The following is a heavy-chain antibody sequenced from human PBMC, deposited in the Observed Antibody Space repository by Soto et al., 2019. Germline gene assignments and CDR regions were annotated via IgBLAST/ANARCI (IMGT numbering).Heavy chain of an antibody. V-gene: IGHV1-69*01. Sequence: QVRLVQSGAEVQKPGSAVQVSCNSSGGTFSSYASTWVRQAPGQGLAWMGGIIPIFGTANYAQKCQGRVTSTADESTSTAYLKPSSLRSEDTAVEYCGRDYEPYGGRSWYLDYWGQGTLVTVSS. CDR1: GGTFSSYA. CDR2: IIPIFGTA. J-gene: IGHJ4*02. D-gene: IGHD6-13*01. CDR3: GRDYEPYGGRSWYLDY.